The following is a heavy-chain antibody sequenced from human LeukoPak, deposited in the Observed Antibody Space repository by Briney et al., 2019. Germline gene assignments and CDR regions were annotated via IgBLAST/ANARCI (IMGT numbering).Heavy chain of an antibody. J-gene: IGHJ4*02. CDR1: GFGFSRYW. V-gene: IGHV3-74*01. Sequence: GGSLRLSCAASGFGFSRYWMHWVRQAPGTGLKWVSRIYRDGSTTDYADSVKGRFSISSDNSKNTLYLQMNSLRAEDTAVYYCAKDRITTMDRPIYYFDYWGQGTLVTVSS. CDR3: AKDRITTMDRPIYYFDY. D-gene: IGHD3-22*01. CDR2: IYRDGSTT.